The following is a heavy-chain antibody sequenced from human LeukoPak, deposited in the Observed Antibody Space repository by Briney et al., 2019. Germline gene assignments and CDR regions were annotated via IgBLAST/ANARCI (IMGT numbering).Heavy chain of an antibody. CDR2: ISGSGGST. V-gene: IGHV3-23*01. J-gene: IGHJ4*02. Sequence: PGGSLRPSCAASGFTFSSYWMSWVRQAPGKGLEWVSAISGSGGSTYYADSVKGRFTISRDNSKNTLYLQMNSLRAEDTAVYYCAKSPAPRFCSGGSCYSPRYFDYWGQGTLVTVSS. CDR3: AKSPAPRFCSGGSCYSPRYFDY. D-gene: IGHD2-15*01. CDR1: GFTFSSYW.